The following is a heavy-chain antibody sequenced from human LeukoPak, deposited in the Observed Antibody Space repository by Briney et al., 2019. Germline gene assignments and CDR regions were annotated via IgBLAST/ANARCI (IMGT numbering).Heavy chain of an antibody. CDR3: VKDVSTGWSFDS. CDR1: GFTYNNYG. Sequence: GGSLRLSCAASGFTYNNYGMHWVRQAPGKGLEWVTFISYDGSVKSYADSVKGRFIISRDNSKKTLYVQMNSLTTDDTAVYYCVKDVSTGWSFDSWGQGTLVTVSS. J-gene: IGHJ4*02. CDR2: ISYDGSVK. V-gene: IGHV3-30*02. D-gene: IGHD6-19*01.